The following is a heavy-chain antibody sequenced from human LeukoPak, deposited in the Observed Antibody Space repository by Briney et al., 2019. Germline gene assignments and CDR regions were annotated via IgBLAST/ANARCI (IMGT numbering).Heavy chain of an antibody. CDR2: IASDGSST. Sequence: GRSLRLSCAASGFTFSSYWMNWVRQAPGKGLVWVSRIASDGSSTTYADSVKGRFSISRDNAKNSLYLQMNSLRAEDTAVYYCAREVRYCSGGSCYYYYGMDVWGQGTTVTVSS. CDR1: GFTFSSYW. CDR3: AREVRYCSGGSCYYYYGMDV. J-gene: IGHJ6*02. V-gene: IGHV3-74*01. D-gene: IGHD2-15*01.